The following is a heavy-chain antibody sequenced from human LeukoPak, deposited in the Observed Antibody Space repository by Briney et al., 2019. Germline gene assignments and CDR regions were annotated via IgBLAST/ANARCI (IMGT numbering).Heavy chain of an antibody. V-gene: IGHV3-48*03. CDR2: ISPSGGTI. Sequence: GGSLRLSCAASGFAFSNYERNWVRQAPGKGLEWVSYISPSGGTITYADSVKGRFTISRDNAKNSLYLQMNSLGAEDTAVYYCVRVRYCSSTNCHGGWFDPWGQGTLVTVSS. CDR3: VRVRYCSSTNCHGGWFDP. CDR1: GFAFSNYE. J-gene: IGHJ5*02. D-gene: IGHD2-2*01.